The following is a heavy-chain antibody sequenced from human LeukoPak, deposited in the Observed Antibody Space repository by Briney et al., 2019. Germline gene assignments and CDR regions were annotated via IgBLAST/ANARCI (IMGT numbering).Heavy chain of an antibody. CDR3: ARLEGSTIFGVAHYMDV. J-gene: IGHJ6*03. CDR2: IYYSGST. D-gene: IGHD3-3*01. V-gene: IGHV4-59*08. Sequence: SETLSLTCTVSGGSISSYYWSWIRQPPGKGLEWIGYIYYSGSTNYNPSLKSRVTISVDTSKNQFSLKPSSVTAADTAVYYCARLEGSTIFGVAHYMDVWGKGTTVTVSS. CDR1: GGSISSYY.